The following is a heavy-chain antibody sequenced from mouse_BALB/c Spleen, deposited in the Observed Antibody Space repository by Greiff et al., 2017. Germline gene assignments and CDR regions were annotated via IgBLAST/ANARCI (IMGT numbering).Heavy chain of an antibody. Sequence: QVHVKQSGAELAKPGASVKMSCKASGYTFTSYWMHWVKQRPGQGLEWIGYINPSTGYTEYNQKFKDKATLTADKSSSTAYMQLSSLTSEDSAVYYCARGGVWFAYWGQGTLVTVSA. V-gene: IGHV1-7*01. CDR3: ARGGVWFAY. CDR1: GYTFTSYW. CDR2: INPSTGYT. J-gene: IGHJ3*01.